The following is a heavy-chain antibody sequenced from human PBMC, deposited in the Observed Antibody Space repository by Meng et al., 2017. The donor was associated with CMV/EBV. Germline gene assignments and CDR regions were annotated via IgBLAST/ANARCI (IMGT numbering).Heavy chain of an antibody. D-gene: IGHD3-16*01. CDR3: ARVRGTFDY. Sequence: RLKLQLSGPGLVKHSDTLALTCPVSGGSISSSSYYWGWVRQPPGKGLEWIGSIYYSGSTYYNPSLKSRVTISVDTSKNQFSLKLSSVTAADTAVYYCARVRGTFDYWGQGTLVTVSS. J-gene: IGHJ4*02. CDR2: IYYSGST. CDR1: GGSISSSSYY. V-gene: IGHV4-39*06.